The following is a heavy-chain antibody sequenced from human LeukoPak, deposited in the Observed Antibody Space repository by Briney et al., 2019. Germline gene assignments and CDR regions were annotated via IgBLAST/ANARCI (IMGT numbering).Heavy chain of an antibody. CDR2: ILDSGHST. CDR1: GFTFSSYA. CDR3: AKLGGNPLHNYYVGV. J-gene: IGHJ6*03. V-gene: IGHV3-23*01. D-gene: IGHD3-16*01. Sequence: PGGSLRLSCAASGFTFSSYAMSWVRQAPGKWLEWVSGILDSGHSTYYANSVEGRFTISRDNSNNTLYLQMNSLRAEDTAVYYCAKLGGNPLHNYYVGVWGKGTTVAVSS.